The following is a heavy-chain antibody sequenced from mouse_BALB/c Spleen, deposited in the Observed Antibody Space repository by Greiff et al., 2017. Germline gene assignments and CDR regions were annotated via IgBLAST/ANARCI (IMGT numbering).Heavy chain of an antibody. Sequence: EVKLVESGGGLVQPGGSLRLSCAPSGFTFTDYYMSWVRQPPGKALEWLGFIRNKANGYTTEYSASVKGRFTISRDNSQSILYLQMNTLRAEDSATYYCARDHYGKYYYAMDYWGQGTSVTVSS. V-gene: IGHV7-3*02. CDR1: GFTFTDYY. J-gene: IGHJ4*01. D-gene: IGHD2-1*01. CDR2: IRNKANGYTT. CDR3: ARDHYGKYYYAMDY.